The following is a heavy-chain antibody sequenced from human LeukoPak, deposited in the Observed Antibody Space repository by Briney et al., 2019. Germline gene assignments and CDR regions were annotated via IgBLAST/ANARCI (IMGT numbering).Heavy chain of an antibody. CDR2: MNPNSGNT. CDR3: ARESLYSGSYQGYSFDY. D-gene: IGHD1-26*01. V-gene: IGHV1-8*03. J-gene: IGHJ4*02. Sequence: ASVKVSCKASGYTCTSYDINWVRQATGQGLEWMGWMNPNSGNTGYAQKFQGRVTITRNTSISTAYMELSSLRSEDTAVYYCARESLYSGSYQGYSFDYWGQGTLVTVSS. CDR1: GYTCTSYD.